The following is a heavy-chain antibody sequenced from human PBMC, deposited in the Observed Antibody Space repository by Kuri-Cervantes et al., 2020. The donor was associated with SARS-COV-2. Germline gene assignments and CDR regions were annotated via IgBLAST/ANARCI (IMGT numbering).Heavy chain of an antibody. Sequence: SVKVSCKASGGTLSGFGLSWVRQAPGQGLEWMGGTISVWDASTYAQKFEGRVTITADEYTDTGYMELVGLRSEDTAVYYCARGDLGVTIFGVGAFDIWGQGTMVTVSS. J-gene: IGHJ3*02. D-gene: IGHD3-3*01. CDR1: GGTLSGFG. V-gene: IGHV1-69*13. CDR3: ARGDLGVTIFGVGAFDI. CDR2: TISVWDAS.